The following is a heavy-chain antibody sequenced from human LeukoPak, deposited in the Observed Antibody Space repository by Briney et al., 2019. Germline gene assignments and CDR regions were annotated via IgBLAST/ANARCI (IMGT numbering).Heavy chain of an antibody. D-gene: IGHD6-19*01. V-gene: IGHV3-74*01. Sequence: GGSLRLSCAASGFTFSDYWMHWVRHDPGKGLVWVSDINVEGRTTSYADTVKGRFTISRDNARNTLYLQMNGLRVEDTAVYYCALPPVVGDWGQGTLVSVCS. CDR1: GFTFSDYW. CDR3: ALPPVVGD. CDR2: INVEGRTT. J-gene: IGHJ4*02.